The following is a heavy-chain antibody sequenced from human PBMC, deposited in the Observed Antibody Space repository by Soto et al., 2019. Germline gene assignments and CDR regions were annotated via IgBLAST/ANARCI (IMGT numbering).Heavy chain of an antibody. V-gene: IGHV3-23*01. Sequence: EVQLLESGGGLVQXXXXXXXSCAVSGFIISDXXVTWVRQAPGKGLEWVSGFSGGGGGTFYADSVKGRFTISRDDPKNTAYLQMNSLGAEDTAVYYCVRWNGFGDRWGQGTLVTVSS. CDR2: FSGGGGGT. J-gene: IGHJ5*02. CDR3: VRWNGFGDR. D-gene: IGHD1-1*01. CDR1: GFIISDXX.